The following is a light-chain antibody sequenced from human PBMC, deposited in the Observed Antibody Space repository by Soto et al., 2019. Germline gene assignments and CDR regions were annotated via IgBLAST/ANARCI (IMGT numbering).Light chain of an antibody. CDR3: TSFISSTIPVV. Sequence: QSALTQPASVSGSPGQSITISCTGTNSDVGANNYVSWYQQHPGKAPRLMIYDVSNWPSGVSNRFSGSKSGNAASLTISGLQAEYEADYYCTSFISSTIPVVFGGGTKLTVL. CDR1: NSDVGANNY. CDR2: DVS. J-gene: IGLJ2*01. V-gene: IGLV2-14*03.